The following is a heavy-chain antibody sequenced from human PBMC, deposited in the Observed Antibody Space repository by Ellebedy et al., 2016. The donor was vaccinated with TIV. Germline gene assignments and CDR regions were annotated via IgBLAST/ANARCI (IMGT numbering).Heavy chain of an antibody. J-gene: IGHJ4*02. CDR1: GFTVSSNY. CDR3: ARDLGTVNYYFDY. D-gene: IGHD4-17*01. V-gene: IGHV3-53*01. Sequence: GESLKISCAASGFTVSSNYMSWVRQAPGKGLEWVSVIYSGGSTYYADSVKGRFTISRDNSKNTLYLQMNSLRAEDTAVYYCARDLGTVNYYFDYWGQGTLVTVSS. CDR2: IYSGGST.